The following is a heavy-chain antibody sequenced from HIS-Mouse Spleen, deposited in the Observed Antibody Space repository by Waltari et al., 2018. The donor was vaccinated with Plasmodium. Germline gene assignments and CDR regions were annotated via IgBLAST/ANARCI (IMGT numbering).Heavy chain of an antibody. CDR3: TRVLGYKAAAGTFVGYFQH. CDR2: INPNSGGT. CDR1: GYTFTGYY. J-gene: IGHJ1*01. V-gene: IGHV1-2*02. Sequence: QVQLVQSGAEVKKPGASVKVSCKASGYTFTGYYMHWVRQAPGQGLEWMGWINPNSGGTNYAQKFQGRVTMTRDTSSSTTYMEMSRLRSDDTAVYYCTRVLGYKAAAGTFVGYFQHWGQGTLGTVAS. D-gene: IGHD6-13*01.